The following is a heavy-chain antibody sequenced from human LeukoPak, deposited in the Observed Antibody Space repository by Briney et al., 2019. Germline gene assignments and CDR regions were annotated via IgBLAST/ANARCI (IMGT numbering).Heavy chain of an antibody. J-gene: IGHJ4*02. CDR2: MSRSGSPI. D-gene: IGHD3-22*01. CDR3: ARDFDSSGYYRGCFDY. CDR1: GFTFSSYE. V-gene: IGHV3-48*03. Sequence: GGSLRLSCAASGFTFSSYEMNWVRQAPGKGLEWVSYMSRSGSPIYYSDSVKGTFTISRDNANNSLYMQMNSLSAEDTAVYYCARDFDSSGYYRGCFDYWGQGTLVTVSS.